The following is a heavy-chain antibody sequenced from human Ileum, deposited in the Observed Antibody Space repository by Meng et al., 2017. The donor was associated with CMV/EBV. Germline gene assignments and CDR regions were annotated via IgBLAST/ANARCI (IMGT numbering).Heavy chain of an antibody. CDR3: ARGPGGFGDFNFDY. D-gene: IGHD3-16*01. CDR2: IYHGGST. J-gene: IGHJ4*02. CDR1: GDSITSFY. Sequence: AQLQESGPGLVKPSETLSLTCTFSGDSITSFYWSWIRQPAGKALEWIGRIYHGGSTNYNPSLRSRVTLSVDTSKNQFSMRLTSVTAADTAVYYCARGPGGFGDFNFDYWGQGTLVTVSS. V-gene: IGHV4-4*07.